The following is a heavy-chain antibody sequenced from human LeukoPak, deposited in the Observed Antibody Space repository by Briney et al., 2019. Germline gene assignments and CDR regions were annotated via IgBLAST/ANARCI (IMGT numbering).Heavy chain of an antibody. CDR2: TTGLGDNT. J-gene: IGHJ4*02. CDR3: AKGGDGYNYYFDY. D-gene: IGHD5-24*01. V-gene: IGHV3-23*01. Sequence: GGSLRLSCAASGFFFSDSAMAWVRQAPGKGLEWVSTTTGLGDNTHYADSVKGRFIISRDNSKNTLYLQMNSLRAEDTAVYYCAKGGDGYNYYFDYWGQETLVTVSS. CDR1: GFFFSDSA.